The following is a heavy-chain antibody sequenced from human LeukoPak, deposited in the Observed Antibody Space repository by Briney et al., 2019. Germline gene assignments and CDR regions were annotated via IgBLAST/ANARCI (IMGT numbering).Heavy chain of an antibody. V-gene: IGHV3-49*04. Sequence: GRSLRLSCTASGFTFGDYVMSWVRHAPGKGLERVGFIRSKVYGGTTEYAASLKGRFIISRDDSKSIAYLQMNSLKTEDTAVYYCTRDYGGFDYWGQGTLVTVSS. CDR2: IRSKVYGGTT. D-gene: IGHD4-23*01. CDR1: GFTFGDYV. J-gene: IGHJ4*02. CDR3: TRDYGGFDY.